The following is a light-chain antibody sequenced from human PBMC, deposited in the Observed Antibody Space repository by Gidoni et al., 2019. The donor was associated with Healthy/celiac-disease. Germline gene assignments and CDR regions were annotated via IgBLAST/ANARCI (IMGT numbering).Light chain of an antibody. J-gene: IGKJ1*01. CDR1: QSVSGW. Sequence: DIQMTQSPSTLSASVGDRVTISCRASQSVSGWLAWYQHKPGKAPKLLIYRASTLESGVPSRFSGNASVTEFTLTISSLQPDDFATYYCQQYNSYPWTFGQGTKVEIK. V-gene: IGKV1-5*03. CDR2: RAS. CDR3: QQYNSYPWT.